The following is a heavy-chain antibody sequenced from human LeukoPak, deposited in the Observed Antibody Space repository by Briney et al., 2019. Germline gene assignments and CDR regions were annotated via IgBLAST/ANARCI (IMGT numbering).Heavy chain of an antibody. CDR3: TTSRWKYFDY. CDR2: IHPGDSDT. Sequence: GESLKISCKGSGFNFISYWIGWVRQMPGKGLEWMGIIHPGDSDTRYSPSFQGQVTISVDKSINTAYLQWSSLKASGTAMYYRTTSRWKYFDYWGQGILVTVSS. J-gene: IGHJ4*02. CDR1: GFNFISYW. D-gene: IGHD1-1*01. V-gene: IGHV5-51*01.